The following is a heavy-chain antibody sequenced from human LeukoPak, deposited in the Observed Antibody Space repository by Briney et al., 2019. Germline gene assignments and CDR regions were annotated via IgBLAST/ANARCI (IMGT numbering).Heavy chain of an antibody. CDR3: ARDPAEWSYYYYYMDV. V-gene: IGHV1-18*01. J-gene: IGHJ6*03. CDR2: ISAYNGNT. CDR1: GYTFTSYG. Sequence: ASVKVSCKASGYTFTSYGISWVRQAPGQGLEWMGWISAYNGNTNYAQKLQGRVTMTTDTSTSTAYMELRSLRSDDTAVYYCARDPAEWSYYYYYMDVWGKGTTVTVSS. D-gene: IGHD2-2*01.